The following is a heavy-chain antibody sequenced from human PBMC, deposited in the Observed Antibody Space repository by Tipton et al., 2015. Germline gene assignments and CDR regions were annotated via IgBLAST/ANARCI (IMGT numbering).Heavy chain of an antibody. CDR2: ISYTDGA. J-gene: IGHJ4*02. CDR3: ACHDYDLLTRDYQTVDY. CDR1: GGSVTSGSYY. D-gene: IGHD3-9*01. Sequence: TLSLTCTVSGGSVTSGSYYWSWIRQPPGKGLEWIGYISYTDGAHYNPALKSRVTISADTSKNQFSLRLSSVTAADAAVYYCACHDYDLLTRDYQTVDYWGQGTVVTVSS. V-gene: IGHV4-61*01.